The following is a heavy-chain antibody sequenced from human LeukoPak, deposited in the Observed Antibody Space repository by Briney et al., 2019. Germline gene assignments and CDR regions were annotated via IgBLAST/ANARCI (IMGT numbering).Heavy chain of an antibody. Sequence: GGSLRLSCAASGFTFSSYSMNWVRQAPGKGLEWVSVIYSDGSTYYADSVKGRFTISRDNSKNTVYLQMNSLRAEDTAVYYCARDPGYSYGYDYWGQGTLVTVSS. D-gene: IGHD5-18*01. V-gene: IGHV3-66*01. CDR2: IYSDGST. CDR3: ARDPGYSYGYDY. CDR1: GFTFSSYS. J-gene: IGHJ4*02.